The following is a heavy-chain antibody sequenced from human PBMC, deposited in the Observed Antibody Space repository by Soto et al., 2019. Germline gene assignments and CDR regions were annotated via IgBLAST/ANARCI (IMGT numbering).Heavy chain of an antibody. CDR1: GTTFPGRC. J-gene: IGHJ3*01. V-gene: IGHV1-2*02. D-gene: IGHD2-15*01. Sequence: APLQVAGRPAGTTFPGRCMHWDRQAPEKWLEWMGWINPNSGATTYPKKFQGRVTMTRDTSTSTVYVDVRSLRFDDTAVYYLSMSHCSGGSCWFGACDTWGQRTIVTVS. CDR2: INPNSGAT. CDR3: SMSHCSGGSCWFGACDT.